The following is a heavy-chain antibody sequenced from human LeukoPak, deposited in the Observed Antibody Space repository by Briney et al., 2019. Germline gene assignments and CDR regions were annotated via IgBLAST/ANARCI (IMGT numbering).Heavy chain of an antibody. J-gene: IGHJ4*02. D-gene: IGHD5-18*01. CDR1: GFTFSTYA. Sequence: PGGSLRLSCAASGFTFSTYAMHWVRQAPGKGLGWVAVIWYDGSNKYYADSVKGRFTISRDNSKNTLFLQMNSLRAEDTAVYCCARAQLEQLWLLFDYWGQGTLVTVSS. CDR2: IWYDGSNK. V-gene: IGHV3-33*01. CDR3: ARAQLEQLWLLFDY.